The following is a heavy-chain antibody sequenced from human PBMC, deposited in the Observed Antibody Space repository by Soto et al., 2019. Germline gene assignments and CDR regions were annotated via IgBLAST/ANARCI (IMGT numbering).Heavy chain of an antibody. CDR3: ARGGSGYTWFNEF. J-gene: IGHJ4*02. D-gene: IGHD3-22*01. CDR2: IIPVFQTA. Sequence: QEQLVQSGAEVKKPGSSVKVSCKASGGLFSSYPISWVRQVPGQGLEWMGGIIPVFQTAYYTQMFQGRVTITADESTNTAYMELSSLISEDTAIYYCARGGSGYTWFNEFWGQGTLVTVSS. V-gene: IGHV1-69*01. CDR1: GGLFSSYP.